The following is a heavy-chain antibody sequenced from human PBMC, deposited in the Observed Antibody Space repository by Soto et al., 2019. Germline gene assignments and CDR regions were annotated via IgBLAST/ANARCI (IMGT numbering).Heavy chain of an antibody. Sequence: EVQLVESGGGIVQPGESLRLSCEVSGFTFSSFWMHWVRQAPGKGLVWVSRIDSDGSDTAYADSVRGRFTTSRDNAKKTLYLQMHSRRVDDTAIYYCARGASFGYDASGQVYWGQGTLVTVSP. D-gene: IGHD2-8*01. CDR3: ARGASFGYDASGQVY. V-gene: IGHV3-74*01. CDR1: GFTFSSFW. CDR2: IDSDGSDT. J-gene: IGHJ4*02.